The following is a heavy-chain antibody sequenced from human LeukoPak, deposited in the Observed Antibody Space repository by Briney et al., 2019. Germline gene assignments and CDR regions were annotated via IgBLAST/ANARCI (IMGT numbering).Heavy chain of an antibody. V-gene: IGHV4-34*01. CDR2: INHSGST. D-gene: IGHD3-22*01. J-gene: IGHJ4*02. CDR3: ARQGRRFHYYDSSGYYCY. Sequence: SETLSLTCTVSGGSISSYYWSWIRQPPGKGLEWIGEINHSGSTNYNPSLKSRVTISVDTSKNQFSLKLSSVTAADTAVYYCARQGRRFHYYDSSGYYCYWGQGTLVTVSS. CDR1: GGSISSYY.